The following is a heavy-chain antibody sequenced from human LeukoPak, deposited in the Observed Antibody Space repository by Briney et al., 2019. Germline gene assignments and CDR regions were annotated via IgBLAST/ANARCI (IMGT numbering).Heavy chain of an antibody. CDR1: GGSISGTSYY. Sequence: PSETLSLTCTVSGGSISGTSYYWGWIRQPPGKGLEWIGSIYYSGSTYYNPSLKSRVTISVDMSKNQFSLKLSSVTAADTAVYYCARGNYEYVWGGIDYWGQGTLVTVSS. V-gene: IGHV4-39*01. CDR2: IYYSGST. CDR3: ARGNYEYVWGGIDY. D-gene: IGHD3-16*01. J-gene: IGHJ4*02.